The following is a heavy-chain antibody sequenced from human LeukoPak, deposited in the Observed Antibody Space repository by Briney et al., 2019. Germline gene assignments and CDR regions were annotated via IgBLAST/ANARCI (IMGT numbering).Heavy chain of an antibody. Sequence: GRSLRLSCAASGFIFSSYGMHWVRQAPGKGLEWVAVISYDGSNKYYADSVKGRSTISRDNSKNTLYLQMNSLRAEDTAVYYCAKGIQLWSVGDYWGQGTLVTVSS. CDR2: ISYDGSNK. D-gene: IGHD5-18*01. CDR1: GFIFSSYG. J-gene: IGHJ4*02. CDR3: AKGIQLWSVGDY. V-gene: IGHV3-30*18.